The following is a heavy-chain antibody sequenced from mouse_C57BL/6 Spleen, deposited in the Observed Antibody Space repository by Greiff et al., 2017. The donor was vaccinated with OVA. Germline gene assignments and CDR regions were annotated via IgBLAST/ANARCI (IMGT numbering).Heavy chain of an antibody. CDR3: ARGDYDGGFAY. CDR2: INPNNGGT. Sequence: VQLQQSGPELVKPGASVKISCKASGYTFTDSYMNWVKQSHGKSLEWIGDINPNNGGTSYNQKFKGKATLTVDKSSSTAYMELRSLTSEDSAVYYCARGDYDGGFAYWGQGTLVTVSA. V-gene: IGHV1-26*01. J-gene: IGHJ3*01. CDR1: GYTFTDSY. D-gene: IGHD2-4*01.